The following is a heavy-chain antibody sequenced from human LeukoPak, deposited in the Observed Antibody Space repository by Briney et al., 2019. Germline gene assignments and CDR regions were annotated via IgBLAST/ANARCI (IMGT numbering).Heavy chain of an antibody. D-gene: IGHD1-26*01. CDR1: GFTFSSYA. V-gene: IGHV3-23*01. J-gene: IGHJ5*02. Sequence: GGSLRLSCAGSGFTFSSYAMSWVRQAPGKGLEWVSAISGSGGSTYYADSVKGRFTISRDNSKNTLYLQMNSLRAEDTAVYYCAKLGGIYFGPPANWFDPWGQGTLVTVSS. CDR3: AKLGGIYFGPPANWFDP. CDR2: ISGSGGST.